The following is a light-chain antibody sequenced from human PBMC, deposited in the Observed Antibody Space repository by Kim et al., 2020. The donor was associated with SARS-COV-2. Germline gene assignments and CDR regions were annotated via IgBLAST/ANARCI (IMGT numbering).Light chain of an antibody. Sequence: PRDRAPLPCGTRQSATSHLAWYQQTPGQAPRLLIYDASNRATGIPARFSGSGSGTDFTLTISSLEPEDFAVYYCQQRSNWPPITFGQGTRLEIK. J-gene: IGKJ5*01. CDR2: DAS. CDR1: QSATSH. V-gene: IGKV3-11*01. CDR3: QQRSNWPPIT.